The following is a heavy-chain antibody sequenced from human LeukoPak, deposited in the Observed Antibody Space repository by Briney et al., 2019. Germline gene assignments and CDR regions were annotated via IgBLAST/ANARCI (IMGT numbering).Heavy chain of an antibody. CDR2: IYTSGST. CDR3: ARAWRECSGGSCYGEYYYDMDV. V-gene: IGHV4-4*07. D-gene: IGHD2-15*01. Sequence: SETLSLTCTVSGASISSYYWSWIRHPAAKGLERIGRIYTSGSTNYNPSLKSRVTMSVDTSTNQFSLKLSSVTAADPAVFYCARAWRECSGGSCYGEYYYDMDVWGKATTVTVSS. J-gene: IGHJ6*03. CDR1: GASISSYY.